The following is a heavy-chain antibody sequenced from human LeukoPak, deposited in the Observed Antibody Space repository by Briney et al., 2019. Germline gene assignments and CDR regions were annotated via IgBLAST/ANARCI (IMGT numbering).Heavy chain of an antibody. V-gene: IGHV3-66*01. CDR2: IYSDGST. J-gene: IGHJ4*02. CDR1: GFTASSNY. Sequence: GGSLRLSCAGSGFTASSNYMSWVRQAPGKGLEWVSVIYSDGSTYYADSVKGRFIISRDNSKNTLYLQMNSLRAEDTAVYYCAGAGAAAGPFDYWGQGTLVTVSS. CDR3: AGAGAAAGPFDY. D-gene: IGHD6-13*01.